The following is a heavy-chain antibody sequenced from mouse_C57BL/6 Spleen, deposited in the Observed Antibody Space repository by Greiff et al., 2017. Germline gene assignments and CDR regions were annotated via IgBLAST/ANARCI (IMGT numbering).Heavy chain of an antibody. V-gene: IGHV1-26*01. CDR3: AREEYYDYDDAMDY. D-gene: IGHD2-4*01. CDR1: GYTFTDYY. CDR2: INPNNGGT. J-gene: IGHJ4*01. Sequence: VQLQQSGPELVKPGASVKISCKASGYTFTDYYMNWVKQSHGKSLEWIGDINPNNGGTSYNQKFKGKATLTVDKSSSTAYMELRSLTSEDSAVYYCAREEYYDYDDAMDYWGQGTSVTVSS.